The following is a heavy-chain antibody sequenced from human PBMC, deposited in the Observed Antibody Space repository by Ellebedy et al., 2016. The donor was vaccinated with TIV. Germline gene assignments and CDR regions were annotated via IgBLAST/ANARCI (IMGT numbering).Heavy chain of an antibody. Sequence: GESLKISXAASGFTFSSYAMSWVRQAPGKGLEWVSAISGSGGSTYYADSVKGRFTISRDNSKNTLYLQMNSLRAEDTAVYYCARQSSRSHYCSSTSCRDYYYYYYMDVWGKGTTVTVSS. J-gene: IGHJ6*03. CDR2: ISGSGGST. V-gene: IGHV3-23*01. CDR3: ARQSSRSHYCSSTSCRDYYYYYYMDV. D-gene: IGHD2-2*01. CDR1: GFTFSSYA.